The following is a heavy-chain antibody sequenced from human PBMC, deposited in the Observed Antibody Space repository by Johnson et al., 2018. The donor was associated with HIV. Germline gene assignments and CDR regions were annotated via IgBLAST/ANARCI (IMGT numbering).Heavy chain of an antibody. Sequence: QMMLVESGGGVVQPGRSLRLSCAASGFTFSDYYMSWIRQAQGKGLEWVSYISSSGSTIYYADSVKGRFTSSRDNSKNSLYLQMNSLRGEDTALYYCARAGGAVRVNGFDMLGQGTRVTVSS. D-gene: IGHD3-16*01. V-gene: IGHV3-11*01. CDR3: ARAGGAVRVNGFDM. CDR2: ISSSGSTI. J-gene: IGHJ3*02. CDR1: GFTFSDYY.